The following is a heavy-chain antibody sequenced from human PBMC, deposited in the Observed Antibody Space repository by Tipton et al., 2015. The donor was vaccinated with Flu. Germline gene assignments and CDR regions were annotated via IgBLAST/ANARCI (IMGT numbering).Heavy chain of an antibody. CDR1: GGSILSSSYH. V-gene: IGHV4-39*07. CDR3: AKVGSFYFFFDD. J-gene: IGHJ4*02. D-gene: IGHD2/OR15-2a*01. CDR2: VYYIGNT. Sequence: TLSLTCSVSGGSILSSSYHWGWIRQPPGKGPEWIGSVYYIGNTYYNPSLKSRVTISLDTSKNQFSLKLTSVTAADTAAYYCAKVGSFYFFFDDWGQGIRVTVSS.